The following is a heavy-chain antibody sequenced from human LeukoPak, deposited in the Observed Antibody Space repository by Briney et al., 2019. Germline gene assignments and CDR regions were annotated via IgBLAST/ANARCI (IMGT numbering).Heavy chain of an antibody. V-gene: IGHV3-48*02. J-gene: IGHJ3*02. D-gene: IGHD6-19*01. CDR2: ISTSSGTI. Sequence: PGGSLRLSCAASGFTFSSYGMHWVRQAPGKGLEWVSFISTSSGTIYYADSVKGRFTISRDNAKNSLYLQMNSLRDEDTAVYYCARPTGYSSGWDIWGQGTMVTVSS. CDR3: ARPTGYSSGWDI. CDR1: GFTFSSYG.